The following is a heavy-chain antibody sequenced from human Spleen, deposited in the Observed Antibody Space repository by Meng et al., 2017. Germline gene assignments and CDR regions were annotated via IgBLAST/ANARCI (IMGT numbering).Heavy chain of an antibody. V-gene: IGHV4-34*01. CDR2: INHSGST. Sequence: GQQRQWGAGLLKPSETLSLTCVVSGGSFSDYYWSWIRQPPGKGLEWIGEINHSGSTNYNPSLESRATISVDTSQNNLSLKLSSVTAADSAVYYCARGPTTMAHDFDYWGQGTLVTVSS. CDR1: GGSFSDYY. J-gene: IGHJ4*02. D-gene: IGHD4-11*01. CDR3: ARGPTTMAHDFDY.